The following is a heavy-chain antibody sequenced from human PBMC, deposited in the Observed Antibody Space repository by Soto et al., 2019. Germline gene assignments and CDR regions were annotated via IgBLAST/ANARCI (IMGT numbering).Heavy chain of an antibody. Sequence: QVQLVESGGGVVQPGESLRLSCAASGFTFSTYGMHWVRQAPGKGLEWVAVIWYDGSNRYYADSVKGRFTISRDNSKYTMYLQMNSLRVEDTAVYYCTRSACGDYDYWGQGTLVTVSS. V-gene: IGHV3-33*01. D-gene: IGHD4-17*01. J-gene: IGHJ4*02. CDR3: TRSACGDYDY. CDR2: IWYDGSNR. CDR1: GFTFSTYG.